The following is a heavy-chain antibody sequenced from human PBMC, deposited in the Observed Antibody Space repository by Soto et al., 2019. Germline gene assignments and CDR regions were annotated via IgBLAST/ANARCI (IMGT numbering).Heavy chain of an antibody. D-gene: IGHD2-2*01. CDR3: AKDSRFTVVPAASPTDY. CDR1: GFTVSSYA. Sequence: GGSLRLSCAASGFTVSSYAMSWVRQAPGKGLEWVSAISGSGGSTYYADSVKGRFTISRDNSKNTLYLQMNSLRAEDTAVYYCAKDSRFTVVPAASPTDYWGQGT. V-gene: IGHV3-23*01. J-gene: IGHJ4*02. CDR2: ISGSGGST.